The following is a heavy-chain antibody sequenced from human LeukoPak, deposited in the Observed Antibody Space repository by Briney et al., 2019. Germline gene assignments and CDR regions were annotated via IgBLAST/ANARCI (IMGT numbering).Heavy chain of an antibody. J-gene: IGHJ4*02. CDR1: GFTFSSYS. V-gene: IGHV3-48*01. Sequence: GGSLRLSCAASGFTFSSYSMNWVRQAPGKGLEWVSYISSSSSTIYYADSVKGRFTISRDNAKNSLYLQMNSLRAEDTAVYYCARDAYSTDFDYSGQGTLVTVSS. D-gene: IGHD4-11*01. CDR3: ARDAYSTDFDY. CDR2: ISSSSSTI.